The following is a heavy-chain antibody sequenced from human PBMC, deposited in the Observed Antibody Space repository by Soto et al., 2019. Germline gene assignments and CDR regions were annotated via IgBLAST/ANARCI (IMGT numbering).Heavy chain of an antibody. J-gene: IGHJ6*02. V-gene: IGHV4-34*01. CDR1: GGSFSGYY. D-gene: IGHD3-10*01. CDR3: ARVRVRGVGYYYYYGMDV. Sequence: TSETLSLTCAVYGGSFSGYYWSWIRQPPGKGLEWIGEINHSGSTNYNPSLKSRVTISVDTSKNQFSLKLSSVTAADTAVYYCARVRVRGVGYYYYYGMDVWGQGTTVTVSS. CDR2: INHSGST.